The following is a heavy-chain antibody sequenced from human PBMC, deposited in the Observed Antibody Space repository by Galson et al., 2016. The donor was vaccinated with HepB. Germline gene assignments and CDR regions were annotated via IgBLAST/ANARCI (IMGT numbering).Heavy chain of an antibody. CDR3: AKSRRPATIFGVDLDY. D-gene: IGHD3-3*01. CDR1: GFTFDDYA. J-gene: IGHJ4*02. Sequence: SLRLSCAASGFTFDDYAIHWVRQFPGKGLEWVSLISWEGGSTFYADSVKGRFTLSRDNNKNFLFLQMNNLRPDDSALYYCAKSRRPATIFGVDLDYWGPGTLVTVSS. V-gene: IGHV3-43D*03. CDR2: ISWEGGST.